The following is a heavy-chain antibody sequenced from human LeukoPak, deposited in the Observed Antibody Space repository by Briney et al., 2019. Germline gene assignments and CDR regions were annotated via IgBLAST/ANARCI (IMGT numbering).Heavy chain of an antibody. V-gene: IGHV4-59*12. Sequence: PSETLSLTCTVSGGSMSSYYWSWIRQPPGKGLEWIGYIYYSGSTYYNPSLKSRLTISVDTSKNQFSLKLRSVTAADTAVYYCARGRHDITMIVVVMTSVSYYLDVWGKGTTVTVS. J-gene: IGHJ6*03. CDR1: GGSMSSYY. CDR3: ARGRHDITMIVVVMTSVSYYLDV. CDR2: IYYSGST. D-gene: IGHD3-22*01.